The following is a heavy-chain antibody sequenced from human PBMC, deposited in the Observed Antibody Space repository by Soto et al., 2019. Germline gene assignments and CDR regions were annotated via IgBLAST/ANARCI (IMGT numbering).Heavy chain of an antibody. J-gene: IGHJ3*02. Sequence: GGSLRLSCAASGFTFSSYAMSWVRQAPGKGLEWVSAISGSGGSTYYADSVKGRFTISRDNSKNTLYLQMNSLRAEDTAVYYCAKDYYGSGSYYNKYDAFDIWGQGTMVTVSS. CDR2: ISGSGGST. CDR3: AKDYYGSGSYYNKYDAFDI. V-gene: IGHV3-23*01. D-gene: IGHD3-10*01. CDR1: GFTFSSYA.